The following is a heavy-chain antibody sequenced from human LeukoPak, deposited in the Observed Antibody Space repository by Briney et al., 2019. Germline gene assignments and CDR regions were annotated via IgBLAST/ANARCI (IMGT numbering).Heavy chain of an antibody. V-gene: IGHV1-69*04. D-gene: IGHD6-13*01. CDR1: GGTFSRYA. CDR3: ARGQGDSSSWYTLYYFDY. J-gene: IGHJ4*02. Sequence: SVKVSCKASGGTFSRYAISWVRQAPGQGLEWMGRIIPILGIANYAQKFQGRVTITADKSTSTAYMELSSLRSEDTAVYYCARGQGDSSSWYTLYYFDYWGQGTLVTVSS. CDR2: IIPILGIA.